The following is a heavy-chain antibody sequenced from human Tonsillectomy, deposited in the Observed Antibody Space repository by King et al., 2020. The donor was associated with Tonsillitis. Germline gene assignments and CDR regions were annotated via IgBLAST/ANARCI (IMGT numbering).Heavy chain of an antibody. CDR3: ARVTDTYYDFWSGYSGNYYFDY. CDR1: GGSISRGGYY. J-gene: IGHJ4*02. CDR2: IYYSGST. V-gene: IGHV4-31*01. Sequence: QLQESGPGLVKPSQTLSLTCTVSGGSISRGGYYWSWIRQHPGKGLEWMGYIYYSGSTYYNPSLKSLGTISVDTSKNQFSLKLSSVTAADTAVYYCARVTDTYYDFWSGYSGNYYFDYWGQGTLVTVSS. D-gene: IGHD3-3*01.